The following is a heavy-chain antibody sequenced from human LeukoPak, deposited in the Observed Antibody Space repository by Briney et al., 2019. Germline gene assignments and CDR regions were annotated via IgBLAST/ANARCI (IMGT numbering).Heavy chain of an antibody. CDR3: ARSYQLDY. CDR1: GFTVSSNY. Sequence: PGGSLRLSCAASGFTVSSNYMSWVRQAPGKGLDWVANIKYDGSEIYYADSVKGRFTISRDNANSSLYPQVNNLRVEDTGIYYCARSYQLDYWGQGTLVTVSS. D-gene: IGHD2-2*01. CDR2: IKYDGSEI. V-gene: IGHV3-7*01. J-gene: IGHJ4*02.